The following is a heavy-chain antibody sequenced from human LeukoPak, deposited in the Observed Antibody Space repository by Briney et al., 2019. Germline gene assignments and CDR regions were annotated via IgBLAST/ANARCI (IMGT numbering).Heavy chain of an antibody. V-gene: IGHV3-53*01. J-gene: IGHJ4*02. CDR3: ARGRGYSDY. Sequence: GGSLRLSCAASGFTVSSNHMSWVRQAPGKGLEWVSVIYSGDTTSSADSVKGRFTISRDNSKDTLYLLMNSLRAEDTAVYYCARGRGYSDYWGQGTLVTVTS. CDR1: GFTVSSNH. CDR2: IYSGDTT. D-gene: IGHD5-18*01.